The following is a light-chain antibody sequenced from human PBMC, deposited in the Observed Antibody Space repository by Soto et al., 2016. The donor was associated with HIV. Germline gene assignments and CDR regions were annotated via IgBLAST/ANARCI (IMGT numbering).Light chain of an antibody. CDR3: QVWDSSSDPYYV. CDR2: DDS. CDR1: NVGSKS. J-gene: IGLJ1*01. V-gene: IGLV3-21*03. Sequence: SYELTQPPSLSVPPRKTARITCGGNNVGSKSVQWYQQKPGQAPVLVVYDDSDRPSGIPERFSGSNSGNTATLTISRVEAGDEADYYCQVWDSSSDPYYVFGTGTKVTVL.